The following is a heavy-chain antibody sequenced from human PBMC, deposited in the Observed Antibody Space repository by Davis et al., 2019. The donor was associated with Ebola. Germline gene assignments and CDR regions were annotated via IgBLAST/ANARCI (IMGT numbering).Heavy chain of an antibody. D-gene: IGHD6-19*01. V-gene: IGHV3-7*03. CDR1: GFTFSNYW. CDR3: VRDGWGPLFDY. J-gene: IGHJ4*02. Sequence: PGGSLRLSCAASGFTFSNYWMAWGRQAPGKALEWVAHIKEDGSVKDYVDSVKGRFTISRDNAKKSVYLQMNSLRVEDTAVYYCVRDGWGPLFDYWGQGTLVTVSS. CDR2: IKEDGSVK.